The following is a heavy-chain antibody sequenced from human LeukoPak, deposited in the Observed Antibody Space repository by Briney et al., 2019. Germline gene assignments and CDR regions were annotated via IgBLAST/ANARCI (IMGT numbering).Heavy chain of an antibody. CDR2: ISSSSSYT. D-gene: IGHD4-17*01. CDR1: GFTFSDYY. V-gene: IGHV3-11*06. CDR3: AKMATVTTRNYFDY. J-gene: IGHJ4*02. Sequence: KPGGSLRLSCAASGFTFSDYYMSWIRLAPGKGLEWVSYISSSSSYTNYADSVKGRFTISRDNAKNSLYLQMNSLRAEDTAVYYCAKMATVTTRNYFDYWGQGTLVTVSS.